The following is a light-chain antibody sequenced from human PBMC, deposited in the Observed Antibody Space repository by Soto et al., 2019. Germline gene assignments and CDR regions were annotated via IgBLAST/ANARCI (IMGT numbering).Light chain of an antibody. CDR3: AVWDDSRNGGV. CDR1: SCNIGSNA. J-gene: IGLJ3*02. V-gene: IGLV1-44*01. CDR2: IND. Sequence: QSVLTQPPSASGTPGQRVTISCSGSSCNIGSNAVNWCQQLPGTAPRLLISINDQRPPGVPDRFSGSKSGDSASLGISGLQYEDEADDFCAVWDDSRNGGVFGGGTQVTVL.